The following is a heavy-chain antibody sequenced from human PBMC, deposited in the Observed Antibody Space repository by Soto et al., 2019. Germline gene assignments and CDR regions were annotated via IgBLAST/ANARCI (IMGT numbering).Heavy chain of an antibody. CDR3: AREGLLRGGAFDI. Sequence: QVQLVQSGPEVKKPRASVKVSCKASNYTFTRYGLSWVRQAPGQGLEWMGWISNYNGNTNYARRLQGRVTMTTDTSTTTAYMELRGLRSDDTAVYYCAREGLLRGGAFDIWGQGTVVTVSS. D-gene: IGHD3-10*01. J-gene: IGHJ3*02. CDR2: ISNYNGNT. V-gene: IGHV1-18*04. CDR1: NYTFTRYG.